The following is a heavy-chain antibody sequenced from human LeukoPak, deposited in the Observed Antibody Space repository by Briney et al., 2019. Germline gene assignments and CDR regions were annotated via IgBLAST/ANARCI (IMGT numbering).Heavy chain of an antibody. J-gene: IGHJ4*02. D-gene: IGHD3-22*01. CDR1: GGPISSGGYY. Sequence: SETLSLTCTVSGGPISSGGYYWSWIRQHPGKGLEWIGYIYYSGSTYYNPSLKSRVTISVDTSKNQFSLKLSSVTAADTAVYYCARDTGSSGPDYWGQGTLVTVSS. CDR2: IYYSGST. V-gene: IGHV4-31*03. CDR3: ARDTGSSGPDY.